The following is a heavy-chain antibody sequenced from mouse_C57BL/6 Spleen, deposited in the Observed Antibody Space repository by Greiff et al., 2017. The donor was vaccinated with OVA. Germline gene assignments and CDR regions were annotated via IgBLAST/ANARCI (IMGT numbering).Heavy chain of an antibody. J-gene: IGHJ1*03. D-gene: IGHD2-3*01. CDR1: GFTFSDAW. CDR3: TRRGWPYWYFDV. V-gene: IGHV6-6*01. Sequence: EVQGVESGGGLVQPGGSMKLSCAASGFTFSDAWMDWVRQSPEKGLEWVAEIRNKANNHATYYAESVKGRFTISRDDSKSSVYLQMNSLRAEDTSIYYCTRRGWPYWYFDVWGTGTTVTVSS. CDR2: IRNKANNHAT.